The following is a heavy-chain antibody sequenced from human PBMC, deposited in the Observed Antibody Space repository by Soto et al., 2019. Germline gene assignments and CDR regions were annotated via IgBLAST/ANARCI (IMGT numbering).Heavy chain of an antibody. Sequence: QVHLQESGPGLVKPSGTLSLTCAVSGDSISSSHWWTWVRQSLGKGLEYIGEISHSGTANSNPSLKSRVTLSVDKSKNHFSLTLTSVTAADTAVYYCARVVLSITRGAFDAWGQGTPVTVSP. CDR1: GDSISSSHW. V-gene: IGHV4-4*02. CDR2: ISHSGTA. CDR3: ARVVLSITRGAFDA. D-gene: IGHD1-20*01. J-gene: IGHJ3*01.